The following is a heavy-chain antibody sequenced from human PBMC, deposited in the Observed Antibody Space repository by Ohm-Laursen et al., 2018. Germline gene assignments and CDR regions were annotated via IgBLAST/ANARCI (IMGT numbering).Heavy chain of an antibody. V-gene: IGHV3-21*01. CDR3: ARDTGVTLSKDLDI. J-gene: IGHJ3*02. Sequence: LRLSCAASGFIGSSYYMSWVRQPTGKGLEWVSSISAGSTYMYYADAMKGRFTVSRDNPRNSLYLHLSSLRVDDTAMYYCARDTGVTLSKDLDIWGQGTMVTVSS. CDR2: ISAGSTYM. D-gene: IGHD1-1*01. CDR1: GFIGSSYY.